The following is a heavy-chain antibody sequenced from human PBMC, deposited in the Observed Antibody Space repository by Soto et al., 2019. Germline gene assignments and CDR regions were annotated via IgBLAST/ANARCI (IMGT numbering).Heavy chain of an antibody. J-gene: IGHJ5*02. CDR2: IDPSDSYT. Sequence: TGESLKISCKGSGYSFTSYWISWVRQMPGKGLEWMGRIDPSDSYTNYSPSFQGHVTISADKSISTAYLQWSSLKASDTAMYYCARGHTSSSWYVSGNWFDPWGKGTLVTVAS. CDR1: GYSFTSYW. D-gene: IGHD6-13*01. V-gene: IGHV5-10-1*01. CDR3: ARGHTSSSWYVSGNWFDP.